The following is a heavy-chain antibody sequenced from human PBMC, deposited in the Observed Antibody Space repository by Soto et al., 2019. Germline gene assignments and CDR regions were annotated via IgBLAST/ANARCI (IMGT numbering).Heavy chain of an antibody. J-gene: IGHJ6*03. CDR1: GYTFTSYG. CDR3: ARFDVVVPAADLYYYYYMDV. Sequence: ASVKVSCKASGYTFTSYGISWVRQAPGQGLEWMGWISAYNGNTNYAQKLQGRVTMTTDTSTSTAYMELRSLRSDDTAVYYCARFDVVVPAADLYYYYYMDVWGKGTTVTVSS. CDR2: ISAYNGNT. D-gene: IGHD2-2*01. V-gene: IGHV1-18*01.